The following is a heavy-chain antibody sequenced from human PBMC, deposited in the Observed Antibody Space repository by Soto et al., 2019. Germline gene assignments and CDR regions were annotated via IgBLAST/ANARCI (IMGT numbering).Heavy chain of an antibody. D-gene: IGHD6-19*01. CDR2: ISSYGADT. CDR3: VKEGYMRSDWYGQFDY. Sequence: PGGSLRLSCSASGFTFNSYAMHWVRQAPGKGLEFVSAISSYGADTYYADSVKVRFAISRDNSKSTLYLQMSSLRAEDTALYYCVKEGYMRSDWYGQFDYWGQGALVTVSS. V-gene: IGHV3-64D*06. CDR1: GFTFNSYA. J-gene: IGHJ4*02.